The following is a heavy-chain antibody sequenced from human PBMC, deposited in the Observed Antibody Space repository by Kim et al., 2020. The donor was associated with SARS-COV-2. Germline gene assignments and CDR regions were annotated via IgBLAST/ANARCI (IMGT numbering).Heavy chain of an antibody. CDR2: IYYSGST. D-gene: IGHD1-26*01. J-gene: IGHJ5*02. CDR3: ARDVAGATSWFDP. CDR1: GGSISSSSYY. Sequence: SETLSLTCTVSGGSISSSSYYWGWIRQPPGKGLEWIGSIYYSGSTYYNPSLKSRVTISVDTSKNQFYLKLSSVTAADTAVYYCARDVAGATSWFDPWGQGTLVTVSS. V-gene: IGHV4-39*07.